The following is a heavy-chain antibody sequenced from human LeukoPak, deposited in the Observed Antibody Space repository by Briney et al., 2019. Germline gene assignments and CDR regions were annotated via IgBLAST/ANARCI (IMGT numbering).Heavy chain of an antibody. D-gene: IGHD4-17*01. CDR2: IRYDGSNK. J-gene: IGHJ3*02. CDR1: GFTFSSYG. V-gene: IGHV3-30*02. Sequence: TGGSLRLSCAASGFTFSSYGMHWVRQAPGKGLEWVAFIRYDGSNKYYADSVKGRFTISRDNSKNTLYLQMNSLRAEDTAVYYCARASHDYGDLLDAFDIWGQGTMVTVSS. CDR3: ARASHDYGDLLDAFDI.